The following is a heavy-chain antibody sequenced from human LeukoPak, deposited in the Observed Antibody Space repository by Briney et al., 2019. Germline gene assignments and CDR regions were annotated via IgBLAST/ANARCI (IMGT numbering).Heavy chain of an antibody. CDR2: INHSGSA. J-gene: IGHJ4*02. D-gene: IGHD4-11*01. V-gene: IGHV4-34*01. Sequence: SETLSLTCAVYGGSFSGYYWSWIRQPPGKGLEWIGEINHSGSANYDPSLKSRVTISVGTSKNQFSLKLSSVTAADTAVYYCARGGLGGITAYSNYLFDYWGQGTLVTVSS. CDR3: ARGGLGGITAYSNYLFDY. CDR1: GGSFSGYY.